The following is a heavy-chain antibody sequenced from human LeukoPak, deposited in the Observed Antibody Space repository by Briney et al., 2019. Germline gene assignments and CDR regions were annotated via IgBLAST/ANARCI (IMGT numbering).Heavy chain of an antibody. D-gene: IGHD3-22*01. V-gene: IGHV1-69*04. J-gene: IGHJ3*02. CDR3: ARARSDYYDSSGYYYTSGFDI. CDR1: GGTFSSYA. CDR2: IIPIFGIA. Sequence: GASVKVSCKASGGTFSSYAISWVRQAPGQGLERMGRIIPIFGIANYAQKFQGRVTITADKSTSTAYMELSSLRSEDTAVYYCARARSDYYDSSGYYYTSGFDIWGQGTMVTVSS.